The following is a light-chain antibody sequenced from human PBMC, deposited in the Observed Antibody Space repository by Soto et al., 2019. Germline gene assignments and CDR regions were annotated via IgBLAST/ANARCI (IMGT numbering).Light chain of an antibody. V-gene: IGKV3-20*01. Sequence: EIVLTQSPGTLSLSPGERATLSCRASQSVSSTYLAWYQRRPGQAPRLLIYGAYTRATAVQDRFSGSGSGTDFTLTITSLQSDDFAVYFCQQYSDWPITFGQGTRLEIK. CDR2: GAY. CDR1: QSVSSTY. J-gene: IGKJ5*01. CDR3: QQYSDWPIT.